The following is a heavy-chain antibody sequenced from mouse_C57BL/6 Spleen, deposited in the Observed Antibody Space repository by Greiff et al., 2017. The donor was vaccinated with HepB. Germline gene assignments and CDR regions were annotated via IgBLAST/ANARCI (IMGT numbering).Heavy chain of an antibody. CDR1: GFTFSDYY. V-gene: IGHV5-12*01. CDR3: ARQDYGSSYKYFDV. D-gene: IGHD1-1*01. Sequence: EVQGVESGGGLVQPGGSLKLSCAASGFTFSDYYMYWVRQTPEKRLEWVAYISNGGGSTYYPDTVKGRFTISRDNAKNTLYLQMSRLKSEDTAMYYCARQDYGSSYKYFDVWGTGTTVTVSS. CDR2: ISNGGGST. J-gene: IGHJ1*03.